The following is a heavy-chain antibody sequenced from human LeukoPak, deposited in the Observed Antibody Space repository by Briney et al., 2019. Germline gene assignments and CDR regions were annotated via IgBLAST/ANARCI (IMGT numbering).Heavy chain of an antibody. CDR3: ATDNSARAY. CDR2: IKSKADGGTT. V-gene: IGHV3-15*01. CDR1: GFTFANGW. Sequence: GGPLRLSCEASGFTFANGWMSWVRKAPGKGLEGIGRIKSKADGGTTDYPAVIKDRFYISRDDSKNTLYLQMNSLKDEDTGIYYCATDNSARAYWGQGTLVTVSS. J-gene: IGHJ4*02.